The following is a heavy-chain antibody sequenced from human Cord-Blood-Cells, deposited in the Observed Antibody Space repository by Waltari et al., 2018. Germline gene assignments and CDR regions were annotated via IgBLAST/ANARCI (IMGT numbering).Heavy chain of an antibody. Sequence: QLQLQESGPGLVKPSETLSLTCTVSGGSISSSSYYWGWIRQPPGKGLEWIGSIYYSGTTYYNPSLKSRVTISVDTSKNHFSLKLSSVTAADTAVYYCARHNGESGYDDYWGQGTLVTVSS. CDR2: IYYSGTT. D-gene: IGHD5-12*01. V-gene: IGHV4-39*01. CDR1: GGSISSSSYY. J-gene: IGHJ4*02. CDR3: ARHNGESGYDDY.